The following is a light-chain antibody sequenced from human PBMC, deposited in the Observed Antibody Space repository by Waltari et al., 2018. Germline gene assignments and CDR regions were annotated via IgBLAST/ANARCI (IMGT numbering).Light chain of an antibody. CDR3: QVWDGSSDHPV. V-gene: IGLV3-21*04. J-gene: IGLJ2*01. Sequence: SYVLTQPPSVSVAPGKTARITCGGDNIGGQSVHWYQQRPGQAPVLVIYDDNDRPSGIPERFSDPNDGNTATLTISRVEVGDEADYCCQVWDGSSDHPVFGGGTKLTV. CDR1: NIGGQS. CDR2: DDN.